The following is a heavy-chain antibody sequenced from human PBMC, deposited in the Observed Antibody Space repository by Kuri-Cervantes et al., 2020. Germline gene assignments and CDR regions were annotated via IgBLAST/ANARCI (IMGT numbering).Heavy chain of an antibody. CDR1: GFTFSSYG. CDR3: ARGGTAVADAFDI. V-gene: IGHV3-33*01. J-gene: IGHJ3*02. Sequence: GGSLRLSFAASGFTFSSYGMHWVRQAPGKGLEWVAVIWYDGSNKYYADSVKGRFTISRDNSKNTLYLQMNSLRAEDTAVYYCARGGTAVADAFDIWGQGTMVTVSS. D-gene: IGHD2-21*02. CDR2: IWYDGSNK.